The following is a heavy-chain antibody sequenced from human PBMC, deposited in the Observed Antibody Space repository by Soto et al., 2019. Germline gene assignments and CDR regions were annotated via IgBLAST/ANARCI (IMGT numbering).Heavy chain of an antibody. CDR3: AREPYYYDSSGPSTYYYYYGMDV. V-gene: IGHV1-69*01. Sequence: QVQLVQSGAEVKKPGSSVKVSCKASGGTFSSYAISWVRQAPGQGLEWMGGIIPIFGTANYAQKFQGRVTITADESTSTAYMELSSLRSEATAVYYCAREPYYYDSSGPSTYYYYYGMDVWGQGTTVTVSS. CDR1: GGTFSSYA. CDR2: IIPIFGTA. J-gene: IGHJ6*02. D-gene: IGHD3-22*01.